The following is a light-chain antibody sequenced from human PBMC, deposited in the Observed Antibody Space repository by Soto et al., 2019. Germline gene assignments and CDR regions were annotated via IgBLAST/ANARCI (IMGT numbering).Light chain of an antibody. J-gene: IGKJ1*01. CDR1: QGISSY. V-gene: IGKV1-8*01. CDR3: QQYYSYIRT. CDR2: AAS. Sequence: AIRITQSPSSFSASTGDRVTITCRASQGISSYLAWYQQKPGKAPKLLIYAASTLQSGVPSRFSGSGSGTDFTLTISCLQSEDFATYYCQQYYSYIRTFGQGTKVDIK.